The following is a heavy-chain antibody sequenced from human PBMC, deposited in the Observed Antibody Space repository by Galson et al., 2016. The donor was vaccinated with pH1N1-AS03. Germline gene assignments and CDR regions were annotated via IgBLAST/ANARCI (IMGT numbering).Heavy chain of an antibody. CDR3: ARDGPGIVRANAH. J-gene: IGHJ1*01. V-gene: IGHV1-69*13. Sequence: SVKVSCKASGDSFSSYAFTWVRLAPGQGLEWMGGIIPIFGKPQYAQKFQGRVTITADESTTTVYIDLSSLISDDTAMYYRARDGPGIVRANAHWGQGTLVTVSS. D-gene: IGHD1-14*01. CDR1: GDSFSSYA. CDR2: IIPIFGKP.